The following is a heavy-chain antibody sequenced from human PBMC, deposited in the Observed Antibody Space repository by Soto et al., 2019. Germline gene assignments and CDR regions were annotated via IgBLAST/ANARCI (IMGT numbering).Heavy chain of an antibody. Sequence: PSEPLSQTCGGSAASISSSTYSWSWIPQAPGRGLEWIGFIYQSGSTYYNPSLKSRVTMSLDRPKNQFSLKLSSVTAADTAVYYCARELLFYDSDGFSWDDAFDIWGQGTMVS. D-gene: IGHD3-22*01. CDR1: AASISSSTYS. V-gene: IGHV4-30-2*01. J-gene: IGHJ3*02. CDR3: ARELLFYDSDGFSWDDAFDI. CDR2: IYQSGST.